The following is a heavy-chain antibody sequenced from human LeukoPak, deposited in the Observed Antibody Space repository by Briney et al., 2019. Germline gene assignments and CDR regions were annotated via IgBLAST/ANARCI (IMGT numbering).Heavy chain of an antibody. CDR1: GFTFSSYG. CDR2: ISYDGSNK. J-gene: IGHJ3*02. CDR3: AKDWENAFDI. D-gene: IGHD1-26*01. Sequence: GGSLRLSCAASGFTFSSYGMHWVRQAPGKGLEWVAVISYDGSNKYYADSVKGRFTISRDNSKNTLYLQMSSLRAEDTAVYYCAKDWENAFDIWGQGTMVTVSS. V-gene: IGHV3-30*18.